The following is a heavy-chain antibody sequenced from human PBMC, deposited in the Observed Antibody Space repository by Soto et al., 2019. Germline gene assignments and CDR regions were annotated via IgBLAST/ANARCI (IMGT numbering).Heavy chain of an antibody. D-gene: IGHD3-22*01. CDR2: IYYSGST. CDR1: GGSISSYY. J-gene: IGHJ4*02. CDR3: ARLKYYYDSSGYSRAFAY. V-gene: IGHV4-59*01. Sequence: PSETLSLTCTVSGGSISSYYWSWIRQPPGKGLEWIGYIYYSGSTNYNPSLKSRVTISVDTSKNQFSLKLSSVTAADTAVYYCARLKYYYDSSGYSRAFAYCAQRTLVTGSS.